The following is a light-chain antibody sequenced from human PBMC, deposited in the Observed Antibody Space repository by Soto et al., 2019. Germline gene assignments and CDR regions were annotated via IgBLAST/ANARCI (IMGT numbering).Light chain of an antibody. CDR3: QQYYNTPRT. J-gene: IGKJ1*01. CDR1: QSVLTSSNNKNY. Sequence: DIVMTQSPDSLAVSLGERATVNCRSSQSVLTSSNNKNYLAWYQQKPGQPPKVVIYWASTRESGVPDRFSGSESGTDFTLTISSLQAEDVAVYYCQQYYNTPRTFGQGTKVDIK. V-gene: IGKV4-1*01. CDR2: WAS.